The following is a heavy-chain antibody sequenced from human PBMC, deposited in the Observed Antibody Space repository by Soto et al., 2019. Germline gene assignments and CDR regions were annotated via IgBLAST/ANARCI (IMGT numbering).Heavy chain of an antibody. V-gene: IGHV3-23*01. CDR1: GFTFSTYA. CDR2: IIGMEDSK. J-gene: IGHJ4*02. Sequence: EVQLLESGGGWLQPGESLGPSCPPSGFTFSTYALCWVRRPPGTGRGWVSCIIGMEDSKYYEDPGKGRFTISRDNPKNTLYLQMNSLRAEDTAVYYCAKRSSSSTFDYWGQGTLVTVSS. D-gene: IGHD6-6*01. CDR3: AKRSSSSTFDY.